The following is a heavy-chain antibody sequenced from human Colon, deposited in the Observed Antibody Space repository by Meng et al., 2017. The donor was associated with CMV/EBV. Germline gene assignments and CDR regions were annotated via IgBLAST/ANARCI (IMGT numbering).Heavy chain of an antibody. Sequence: GESLKISCASSSLNVSHNYMSWVRQAPGKGLEWVAILYVGHTTFYADSVRGRFTISRDDSKNTLHLHMDSLRAEDTAVYFCARVGYCSGSSCHGTWFDLWGQGTLVTVSS. CDR1: SLNVSHNY. D-gene: IGHD2-15*01. J-gene: IGHJ5*02. CDR2: LYVGHTT. V-gene: IGHV3-53*01. CDR3: ARVGYCSGSSCHGTWFDL.